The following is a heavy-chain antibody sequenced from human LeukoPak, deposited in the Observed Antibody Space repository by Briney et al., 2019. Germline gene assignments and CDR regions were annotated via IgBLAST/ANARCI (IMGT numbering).Heavy chain of an antibody. V-gene: IGHV2-5*01. J-gene: IGHJ5*02. D-gene: IGHD1-26*01. CDR1: GFSLSTSGVG. CDR3: AHRRGGYKTYNWFDP. Sequence: SGPTLVKPTQTLTLTCTFSGFSLSTSGVGVGWIRQPPGKALEWLALFYWNDDKRYSPSLKSRLTITKDTSKNQVVLTMTNMDPVDTATYYCAHRRGGYKTYNWFDPWGQGTLVTVSS. CDR2: FYWNDDK.